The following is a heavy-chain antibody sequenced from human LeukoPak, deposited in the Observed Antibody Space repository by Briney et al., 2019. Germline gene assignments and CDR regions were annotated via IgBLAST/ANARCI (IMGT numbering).Heavy chain of an antibody. J-gene: IGHJ4*02. D-gene: IGHD3-3*01. CDR2: INTNTGNP. V-gene: IGHV7-4-1*02. CDR1: GYTFTTYA. CDR3: ARGAKFWSGYYPGY. Sequence: GASVKVSCKASGYTFTTYAMNWVRQAPGQGLEWMGWINTNTGNPTYAQGFTGQFVFSLHTSVSTAFLQISSLKAEDTAVYYCARGAKFWSGYYPGYWGQGTLVTVSS.